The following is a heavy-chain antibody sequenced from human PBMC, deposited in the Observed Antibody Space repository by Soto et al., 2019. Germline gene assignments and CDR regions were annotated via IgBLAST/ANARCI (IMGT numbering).Heavy chain of an antibody. V-gene: IGHV3-21*01. J-gene: IGHJ4*02. CDR3: ARDQRYLRQGYSDY. Sequence: EVQLVESGGGLVKPGGSLRLSCVGAAFIFSDHSMNWVRQAPGKGLEWVTSIGDTGTFIYYADSVKGRFTISRDNAKNSLFLLMDGLRPEDTAVYYCARDQRYLRQGYSDYWGQGTLVTVSS. CDR2: IGDTGTFI. CDR1: AFIFSDHS. D-gene: IGHD4-4*01.